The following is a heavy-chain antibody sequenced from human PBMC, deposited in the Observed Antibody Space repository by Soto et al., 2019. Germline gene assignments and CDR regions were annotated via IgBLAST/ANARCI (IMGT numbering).Heavy chain of an antibody. J-gene: IGHJ4*02. V-gene: IGHV3-23*01. CDR2: ISGGGDST. D-gene: IGHD2-2*01. CDR3: AKRSLTPAAMKSPFDY. Sequence: EVQLLESGGSLVQPGGSLRLSCAASGFTFSNYAMSWVRQAPGKGLEWVSTISGGGDSTYYADSVKGRFTISRDNSKNTLYLQVNSLRAEDTAAYYCAKRSLTPAAMKSPFDYWGQGTLVTVSS. CDR1: GFTFSNYA.